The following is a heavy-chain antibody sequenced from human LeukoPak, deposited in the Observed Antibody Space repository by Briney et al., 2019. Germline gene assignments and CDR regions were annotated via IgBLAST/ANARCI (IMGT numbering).Heavy chain of an antibody. V-gene: IGHV3-21*01. Sequence: GSLRLSCAASGFTFSNYGMHWVRQAPGKGLGWVSCISSSSSYIYYADSVKGRFTISRDNAKNSLYLQMNSLRAEDTAVYYCARSGYCSSTSCNRHAFDIWGQGTMVTVSS. J-gene: IGHJ3*02. CDR3: ARSGYCSSTSCNRHAFDI. D-gene: IGHD2-2*01. CDR2: ISSSSSYI. CDR1: GFTFSNYG.